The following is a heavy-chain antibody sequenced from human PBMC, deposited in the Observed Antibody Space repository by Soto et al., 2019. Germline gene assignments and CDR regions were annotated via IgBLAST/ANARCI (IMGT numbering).Heavy chain of an antibody. CDR2: INWKSDI. CDR3: AISQDRGGRTTFIY. J-gene: IGHJ4*02. Sequence: GGSLRLSCAVSGFTFDDNAMHWVRQAPGKGLEWVSGINWKSDIGYADSVKGRFTISRDNAENSLYLQMNSLRAEDTALYYCAISQDRGGRTTFIYWGQGTQVTVSS. V-gene: IGHV3-9*01. D-gene: IGHD3-16*01. CDR1: GFTFDDNA.